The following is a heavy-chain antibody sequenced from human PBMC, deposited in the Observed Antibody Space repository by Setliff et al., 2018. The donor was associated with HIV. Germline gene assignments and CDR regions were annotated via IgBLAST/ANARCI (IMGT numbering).Heavy chain of an antibody. Sequence: GESLKISCKALDYTFTTYWIGWVRQMPGEGLEWMGIIYPDDSNIRYNPSFQNQVTLSADKSITTAYLQWSRLKASDTAMYYCARHGPMRDGYNHGAFDYWGQGTPVTVSS. J-gene: IGHJ4*02. CDR2: IYPDDSNI. V-gene: IGHV5-51*01. CDR1: DYTFTTYW. CDR3: ARHGPMRDGYNHGAFDY. D-gene: IGHD5-12*01.